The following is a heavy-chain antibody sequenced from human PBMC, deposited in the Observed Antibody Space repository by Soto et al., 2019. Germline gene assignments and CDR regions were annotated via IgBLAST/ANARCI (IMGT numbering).Heavy chain of an antibody. V-gene: IGHV3-30-3*01. CDR2: ISYDGSNK. Sequence: GGSLRLSCAASGFTFSSYAMHWVRQAPGKGLEWVAVISYDGSNKYYADSVKGRFTISRGNTNNTLYLQMNSLRVEDTAMYYCVREPWGFSGTWYDYWGQGTLVTVSS. D-gene: IGHD6-13*01. CDR3: VREPWGFSGTWYDY. J-gene: IGHJ4*02. CDR1: GFTFSSYA.